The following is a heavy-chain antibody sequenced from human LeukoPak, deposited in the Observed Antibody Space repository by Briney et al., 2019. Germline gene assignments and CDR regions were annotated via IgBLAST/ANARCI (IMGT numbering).Heavy chain of an antibody. J-gene: IGHJ4*02. CDR1: GYSFTSYW. CDR2: IYPGDSDT. CDR3: ARAYYYDSSGYGHFDY. Sequence: GESLKISCKGSGYSFTSYWIGRVRQMPGKGLEWMGIIYPGDSDTRYSPSFQGQVTISADKSISTAYLQWSSLKASDTAMYYCARAYYYDSSGYGHFDYWGQGTLVTVSS. D-gene: IGHD3-22*01. V-gene: IGHV5-51*01.